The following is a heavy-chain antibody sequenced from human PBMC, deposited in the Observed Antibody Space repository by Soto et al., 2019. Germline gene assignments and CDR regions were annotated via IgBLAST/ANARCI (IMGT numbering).Heavy chain of an antibody. CDR1: VFTFKNAW. Sequence: EVQLVESGGGLVKPGGSLRLSCAASVFTFKNAWMHWVRQAPGKGPEWVGRIKSKTDGGTIDYAAPVKGRFTISRDDSKNTLYLQMNSLKTEDTAVYYCTTVPVRGVAFDIWGQGTMVTVSS. V-gene: IGHV3-15*07. D-gene: IGHD3-16*01. CDR2: IKSKTDGGTI. CDR3: TTVPVRGVAFDI. J-gene: IGHJ3*02.